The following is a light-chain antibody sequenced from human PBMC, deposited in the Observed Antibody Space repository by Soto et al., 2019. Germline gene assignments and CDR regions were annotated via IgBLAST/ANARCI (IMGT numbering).Light chain of an antibody. J-gene: IGKJ1*01. Sequence: EIVLTQSPGTLSLSPGERVTLYCRASQSVRDSYLAWYQQKPGQAPRLLIYDTSTRATGFSDRFIGSGSGTDFALTITRVEPEDFAMYFCQQYGSSPGTFGQGTKVDIK. V-gene: IGKV3-20*01. CDR1: QSVRDSY. CDR2: DTS. CDR3: QQYGSSPGT.